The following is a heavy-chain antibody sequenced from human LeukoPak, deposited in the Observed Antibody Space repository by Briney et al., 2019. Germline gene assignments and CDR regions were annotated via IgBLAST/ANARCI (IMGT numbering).Heavy chain of an antibody. D-gene: IGHD4-17*01. J-gene: IGHJ3*02. CDR3: SKDPTGDYLGAFDM. V-gene: IGHV3-23*01. CDR2: ITGNSAGT. CDR1: GLTFSNYA. Sequence: GGSLRLSCAASGLTFSNYAMTWVRQAPGKGLEWVSSITGNSAGTYYADSVKGRFTITRDNSKNTLFLHMNSLRADDTAVYFCSKDPTGDYLGAFDMWGPGTMVTVSS.